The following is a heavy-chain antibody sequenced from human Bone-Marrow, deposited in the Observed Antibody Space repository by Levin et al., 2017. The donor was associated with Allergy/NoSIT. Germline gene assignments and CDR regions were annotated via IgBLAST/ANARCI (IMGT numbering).Heavy chain of an antibody. V-gene: IGHV3-23*01. CDR1: GFTFNRYA. J-gene: IGHJ6*02. CDR2: ISADGGST. CDR3: SGYFYYHYGMDV. D-gene: IGHD1-26*01. Sequence: GSLRLSCAASGFTFNRYAMTWVRQAPGEGLEWVSGISADGGSTYYADSVKGRFTISRDNSRNTVYLQMNSLRGEDTASYYCSGYFYYHYGMDVWGQGTTVAVSS.